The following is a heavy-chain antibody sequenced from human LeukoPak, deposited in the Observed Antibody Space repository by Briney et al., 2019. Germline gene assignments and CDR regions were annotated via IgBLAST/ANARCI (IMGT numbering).Heavy chain of an antibody. CDR3: ARDRVSSLYGMDV. J-gene: IGHJ6*02. V-gene: IGHV3-21*01. CDR2: ISSDSNYI. CDR1: GFTFSPYS. Sequence: GGSLRLSCAVSGFTFSPYSMNWVRQAPGKGLEWVSSISSDSNYIYYADSVKGRFTISRDNAKNPLYLQMNSLRDEDTAVYYCARDRVSSLYGMDVWGQGTTVTVSS. D-gene: IGHD2-2*01.